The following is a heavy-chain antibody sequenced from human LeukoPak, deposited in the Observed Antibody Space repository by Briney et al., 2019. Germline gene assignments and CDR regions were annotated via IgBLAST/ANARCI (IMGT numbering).Heavy chain of an antibody. CDR3: ARPNSGSWYYFDY. V-gene: IGHV4-38-2*01. CDR1: GYSISSGYY. CDR2: IYHSGST. D-gene: IGHD6-13*01. Sequence: SETLSLTCAVSGYSISSGYYWGWIRQPPGKGLEWIGSIYHSGSTYYNPSLKSRVIISVDTSKNQFSLKLSSVTAADTAVYYCARPNSGSWYYFDYWGQGTLVTVSS. J-gene: IGHJ4*02.